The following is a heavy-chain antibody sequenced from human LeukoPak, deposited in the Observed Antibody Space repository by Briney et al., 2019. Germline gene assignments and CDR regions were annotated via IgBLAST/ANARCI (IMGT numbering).Heavy chain of an antibody. CDR3: ARKHFGSGSYFLDY. Sequence: PGGSLRLSCAASGFTFSSYWMSWVRQAPGKGLEWVANIKQDGSEKYYVDSVKGRFTISRDNAKNSLYLQMNSLRAEDTAVYYCARKHFGSGSYFLDYWGQGTLVTVSS. CDR2: IKQDGSEK. CDR1: GFTFSSYW. D-gene: IGHD3-10*01. J-gene: IGHJ4*02. V-gene: IGHV3-7*03.